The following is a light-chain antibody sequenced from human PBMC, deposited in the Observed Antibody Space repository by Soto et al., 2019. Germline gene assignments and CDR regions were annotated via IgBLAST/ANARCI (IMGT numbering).Light chain of an antibody. CDR3: CSYAGSYTYV. Sequence: QSALTQPRSVSGSPGQSVTISCTGTSSDVGGYNSVSWYQQHPGKAPKLMIYDVSKRPSGVPDRFSGSKSGNTASLTIAGLQAEDEADYYCCSYAGSYTYVFGTGTKVT. V-gene: IGLV2-11*01. CDR1: SSDVGGYNS. J-gene: IGLJ1*01. CDR2: DVS.